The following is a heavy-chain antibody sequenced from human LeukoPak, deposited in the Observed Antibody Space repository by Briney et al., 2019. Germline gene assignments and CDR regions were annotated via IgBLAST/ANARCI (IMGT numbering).Heavy chain of an antibody. V-gene: IGHV4-59*13. CDR3: ARTIGSSGWNTYYYYYMDV. J-gene: IGHJ6*03. CDR2: MYYSGSP. Sequence: SETLSLTCTVSHGSISSYYWSWIRQPPGKGLEWIGYMYYSGSPNYNPSLKSRVTISVDTSKNQFSLKLSSVIAADTAVYYCARTIGSSGWNTYYYYYMDVCGKGTTVTVSS. CDR1: HGSISSYY. D-gene: IGHD6-19*01.